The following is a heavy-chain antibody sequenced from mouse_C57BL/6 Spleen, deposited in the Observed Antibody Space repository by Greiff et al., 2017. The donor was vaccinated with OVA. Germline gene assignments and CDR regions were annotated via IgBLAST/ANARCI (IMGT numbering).Heavy chain of an antibody. CDR1: GYTFTSYW. J-gene: IGHJ2*01. V-gene: IGHV1-59*01. CDR2: IDPSDSYT. Sequence: VQLQQPGAELVRPGTSVKLSCKASGYTFTSYWMHWVKQRPGQGLEWIGVIDPSDSYTNYNQKFKAKATLTVDTSSSTAYMQLSSLTSEDSAVYYCARAGILDYWGKGTTLTVSS. CDR3: ARAGILDY.